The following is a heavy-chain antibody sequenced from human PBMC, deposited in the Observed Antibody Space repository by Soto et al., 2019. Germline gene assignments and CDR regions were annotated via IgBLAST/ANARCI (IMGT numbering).Heavy chain of an antibody. CDR3: ARDKDIVVLPADRLYHYNYYGMDV. J-gene: IGHJ6*02. CDR2: INPSGGST. V-gene: IGHV1-46*01. Sequence: ASLKGSCTAAGYGITSDYMHCRINKPEQGLEWMGIINPSGGSTSYAQKFQGRVTMTRDTSTSTVYMELSSLRSEDTAVYYCARDKDIVVLPADRLYHYNYYGMDVWGQGTTVTVSS. D-gene: IGHD2-2*01. CDR1: GYGITSDY.